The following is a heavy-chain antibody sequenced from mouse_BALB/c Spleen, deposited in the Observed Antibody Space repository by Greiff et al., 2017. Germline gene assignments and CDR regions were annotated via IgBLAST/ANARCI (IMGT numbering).Heavy chain of an antibody. CDR1: GFTFTSYW. D-gene: IGHD2-3*01. CDR3: ARGDDGYPWFAY. J-gene: IGHJ3*01. Sequence: QVQLQQPGAELVKPGASVKLSCTASGFTFTSYWMHWVKQRPGQGLEWIGEINPSNGRTNYNAKFKSKATLTVDKSSSTAYMRHSSLTSEDSAVYYCARGDDGYPWFAYWGQGTLVTVSA. V-gene: IGHV1S81*02. CDR2: INPSNGRT.